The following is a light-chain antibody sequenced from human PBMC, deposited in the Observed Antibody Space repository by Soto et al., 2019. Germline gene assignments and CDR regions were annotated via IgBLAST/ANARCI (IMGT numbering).Light chain of an antibody. CDR3: QQYKNWPPLT. CDR1: QSVSYN. V-gene: IGKV3-15*01. Sequence: EIVMTQSPATLSVSPGETATLSCRASQSVSYNLAWYQQKPGQGPRLLIYGAFTRATGIPARFSGSGSGTEFTFTISSLQSEDFALYYCQQYKNWPPLTFGGGTKVEIK. J-gene: IGKJ4*01. CDR2: GAF.